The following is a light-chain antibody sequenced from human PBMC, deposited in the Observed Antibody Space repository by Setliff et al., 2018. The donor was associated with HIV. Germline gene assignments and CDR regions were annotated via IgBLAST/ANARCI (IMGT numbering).Light chain of an antibody. CDR3: QQYYSTPIT. CDR2: WAS. Sequence: DIVMTQSPDSLAVSLGERATINCKSSQSVLYSSNNKNYLAWYQQKPGQPPKLLIYWASTRESGVPDRFSGSGSGTDFTLTISSLQAEDVAVYYCQQYYSTPITFGQGTRWISN. J-gene: IGKJ1*01. V-gene: IGKV4-1*01. CDR1: QSVLYSSNNKNY.